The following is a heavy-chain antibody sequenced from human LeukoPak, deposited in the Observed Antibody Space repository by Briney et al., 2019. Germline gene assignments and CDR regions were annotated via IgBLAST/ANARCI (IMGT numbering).Heavy chain of an antibody. D-gene: IGHD1-26*01. CDR3: AITYSWI. V-gene: IGHV3-72*01. CDR2: SRNKANSYLT. CDR1: GSTFSDHY. Sequence: GGSLRLSCAVSGSTFSDHYLDWVRQAPGKGLEWVGRSRNKANSYLTDYAASAKGRFTVSRDASKNSFYLQMNSLKTEDTAVYYCAITYSWIWGQGTPVTVSS. J-gene: IGHJ4*02.